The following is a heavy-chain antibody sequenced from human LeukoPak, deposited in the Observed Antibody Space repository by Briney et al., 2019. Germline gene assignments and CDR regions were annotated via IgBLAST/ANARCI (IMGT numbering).Heavy chain of an antibody. CDR2: ISAYNGNT. D-gene: IGHD6-13*01. Sequence: VASVKVSCKASGYTFSSYGISWVRQAPGQGLEWMGWISAYNGNTNYAQKLQGRVTMTTDTSTSTAYMDLRSLRSDDTAVYYCARVRIEQQPYDYWGQGTLVTVSS. CDR1: GYTFSSYG. J-gene: IGHJ4*02. V-gene: IGHV1-18*01. CDR3: ARVRIEQQPYDY.